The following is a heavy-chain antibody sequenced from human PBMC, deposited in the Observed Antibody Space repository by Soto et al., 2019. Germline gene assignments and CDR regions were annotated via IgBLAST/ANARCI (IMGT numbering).Heavy chain of an antibody. J-gene: IGHJ5*02. CDR2: ISAYNGNT. D-gene: IGHD3-22*01. CDR3: ARDWTLPMTWFDL. CDR1: CYTFTDYG. V-gene: IGHV1-18*01. Sequence: ASVKVSCKASCYTFTDYGISWVRQAPGQGLEWMGCISAYNGNTNYAQKLQGRVTMTTDTSTSTAYMELRSLRSDDTAVFYCARDWTLPMTWFDLGGQGTLVTVSS.